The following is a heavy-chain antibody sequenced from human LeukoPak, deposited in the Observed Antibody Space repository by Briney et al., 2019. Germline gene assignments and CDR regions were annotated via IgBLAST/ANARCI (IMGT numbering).Heavy chain of an antibody. V-gene: IGHV1-2*02. D-gene: IGHD2-2*01. J-gene: IGHJ4*02. CDR1: GYTFTGYY. Sequence: ASVKVSCKASGYTFTGYYMHWVRQAPGQGLEWMGWINPNSGGTNYAQKFQGRVTMTRDTSISTAYMELSRLRSDDTAVYYCARDLVHQLGGDDYWGQGTLVTVSS. CDR3: ARDLVHQLGGDDY. CDR2: INPNSGGT.